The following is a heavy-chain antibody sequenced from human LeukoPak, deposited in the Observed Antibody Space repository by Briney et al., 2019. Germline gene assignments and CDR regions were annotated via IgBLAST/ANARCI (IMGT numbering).Heavy chain of an antibody. V-gene: IGHV3-33*06. CDR2: IWYDGSNK. CDR3: AKDLDYYYDSSGYYYPDAFDI. CDR1: GFTFSSYG. J-gene: IGHJ3*02. Sequence: PGGSLRLSCAASGFTFSSYGMHWVRQAPGKGLAWGAVIWYDGSNKYYADSVKARFTIYRDNSKNTLYLQMNSLRAEDTAVYYCAKDLDYYYDSSGYYYPDAFDIWGQGTMVTVSS. D-gene: IGHD3-22*01.